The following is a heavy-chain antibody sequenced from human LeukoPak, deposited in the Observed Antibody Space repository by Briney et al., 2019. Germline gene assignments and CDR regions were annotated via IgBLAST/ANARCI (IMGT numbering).Heavy chain of an antibody. CDR2: INTNSGNP. J-gene: IGHJ3*02. D-gene: IGHD2-2*01. Sequence: AASVKVSCTASAYTFTSYAMNWVRQAPGQGLEWMGWINTNSGNPTYAQGFTGRFVFSLDTSVSTAYLQISSLKAEDTAVYYCARDPMGYCSKSNCYPSALDIWGQGTMVIVSS. CDR3: ARDPMGYCSKSNCYPSALDI. V-gene: IGHV7-4-1*02. CDR1: AYTFTSYA.